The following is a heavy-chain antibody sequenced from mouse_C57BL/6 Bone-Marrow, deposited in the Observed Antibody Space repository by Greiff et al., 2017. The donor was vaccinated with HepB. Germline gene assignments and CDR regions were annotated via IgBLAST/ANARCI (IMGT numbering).Heavy chain of an antibody. V-gene: IGHV1-26*01. CDR1: GYTFTDYY. Sequence: EVQLQQSGPELVKPGASVKISCKASGYTFTDYYMNWVKQSHGKSLEWIGDINPNNGGTSYNQKFKGKATLTVDKSSSTAYMELRSLTSEDSAVYYCALYGSSLYYAMDYWGQGTSVTVSS. J-gene: IGHJ4*01. CDR3: ALYGSSLYYAMDY. CDR2: INPNNGGT. D-gene: IGHD1-1*01.